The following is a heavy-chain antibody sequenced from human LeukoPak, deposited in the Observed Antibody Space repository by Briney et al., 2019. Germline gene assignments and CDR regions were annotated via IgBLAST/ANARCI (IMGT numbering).Heavy chain of an antibody. CDR2: IKQVGSEK. CDR1: GFTFSSYW. Sequence: GGSLRLSCAASGFTFSSYWMSWVRQAPGKGREGVANIKQVGSEKYSVGSVNGRFTIPRDNAKNSLYLQMNSLRAEDSAVYCCARTKVGATYYWGQGTLVTVSS. J-gene: IGHJ4*02. V-gene: IGHV3-7*01. D-gene: IGHD1-26*01. CDR3: ARTKVGATYY.